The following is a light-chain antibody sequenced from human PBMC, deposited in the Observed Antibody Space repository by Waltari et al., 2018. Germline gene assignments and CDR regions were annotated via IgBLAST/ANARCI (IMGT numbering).Light chain of an antibody. J-gene: IGKJ1*01. Sequence: EIVMTQPPATLSVSPGERATLSCRASQSVSSNLAWYQQKPGQAPRPLIYGASTRATGIPARFSGSGSGTEFTLTISSLQSEDFAVYYCQQYNNWPPTFGQGTKVEIK. CDR2: GAS. CDR3: QQYNNWPPT. V-gene: IGKV3-15*01. CDR1: QSVSSN.